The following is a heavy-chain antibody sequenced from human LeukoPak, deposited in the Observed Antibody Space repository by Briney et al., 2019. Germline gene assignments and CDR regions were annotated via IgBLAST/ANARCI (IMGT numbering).Heavy chain of an antibody. V-gene: IGHV4-59*02. CDR3: VSDKGWLQFDS. CDR2: INYSGST. J-gene: IGHJ4*02. CDR1: GGSVSVQY. Sequence: PSETLSLTCTVSGGSVSVQYWSLVRQPPGKELEWIGCINYSGSTSSNPSLKGRVTMSVDTSKNQFSLKLSSVTAADTAVYYCVSDKGWLQFDSWGQGTLVSVSS. D-gene: IGHD5-24*01.